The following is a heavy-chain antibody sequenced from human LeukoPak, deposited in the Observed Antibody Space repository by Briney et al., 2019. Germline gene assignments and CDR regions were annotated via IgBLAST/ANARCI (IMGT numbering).Heavy chain of an antibody. V-gene: IGHV3-53*01. CDR2: IYSGGST. J-gene: IGHJ2*01. D-gene: IGHD4-23*01. Sequence: GGSLRLSCAASGFSVSSSYMSWVRQAPGKGLEWVSVIYSGGSTNNADSVKGRFTISRDNYKNMLYLQMNSLRADDTAVYYCARHKPTVVTDWYFDLWGRGTLVTVSS. CDR1: GFSVSSSY. CDR3: ARHKPTVVTDWYFDL.